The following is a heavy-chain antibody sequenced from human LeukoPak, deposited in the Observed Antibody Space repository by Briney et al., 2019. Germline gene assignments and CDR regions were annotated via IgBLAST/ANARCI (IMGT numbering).Heavy chain of an antibody. CDR1: GYTFTSYD. Sequence: ASVKVSCKASGYTFTSYDINWVRQATGQGLEWMGWMNPNSGNTGYAQKFQGRVTMTRNTSISTAYMELSSLRSEDTAVYYCARGRTVLLWFELDPWGQETLVTVSS. CDR3: ARGRTVLLWFELDP. V-gene: IGHV1-8*01. CDR2: MNPNSGNT. J-gene: IGHJ5*02. D-gene: IGHD3-10*01.